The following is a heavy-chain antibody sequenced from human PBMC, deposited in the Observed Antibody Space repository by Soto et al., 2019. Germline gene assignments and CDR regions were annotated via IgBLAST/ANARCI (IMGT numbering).Heavy chain of an antibody. J-gene: IGHJ4*02. D-gene: IGHD6-13*01. CDR3: ARHLRGSAAGGLTPFDH. CDR1: GGSVGSGDYY. CDR2: TIFFSGNT. V-gene: IGHV4-39*01. Sequence: QLQLQESGPGLVKPSETLSLTCAVSGGSVGSGDYYWGWIRQPPGKGLEWIGSTIFFSGNTYYNMSLKSRVTVSVDTSKNQLSLNLSSVTAADTAVYYCARHLRGSAAGGLTPFDHWGQGTLVSVSS.